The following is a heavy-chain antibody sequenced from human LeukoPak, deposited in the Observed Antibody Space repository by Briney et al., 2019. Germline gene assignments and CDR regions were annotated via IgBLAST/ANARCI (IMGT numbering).Heavy chain of an antibody. J-gene: IGHJ3*02. CDR1: GYTFTGYY. CDR2: INPNSGGT. CDR3: ARDFGRITMVRGAFDI. Sequence: ASVKVSCKASGYTFTGYYMHWVRQAPGQGLEWMGWINPNSGGTNYAQKFQGRVTMTRDTSISTAYMELSRLRSEDTAVYYCARDFGRITMVRGAFDIWGQGTMVTVSS. D-gene: IGHD3-10*01. V-gene: IGHV1-2*02.